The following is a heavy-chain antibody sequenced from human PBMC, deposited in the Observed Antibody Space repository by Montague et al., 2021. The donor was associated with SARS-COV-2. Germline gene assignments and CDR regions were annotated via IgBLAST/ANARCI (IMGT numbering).Heavy chain of an antibody. J-gene: IGHJ4*02. Sequence: SLRFSCAASGFAFSSYEMNLFRQAPVKGLEWIAYISSSGGSIQYSDFMMGRFTISRDNARNSLYLQMNSLRAEDTAVYYCAREVAGCHGDCNDYWGQGTLVTVSS. CDR1: GFAFSSYE. CDR3: AREVAGCHGDCNDY. V-gene: IGHV3-48*03. D-gene: IGHD2-21*02. CDR2: ISSSGGSI.